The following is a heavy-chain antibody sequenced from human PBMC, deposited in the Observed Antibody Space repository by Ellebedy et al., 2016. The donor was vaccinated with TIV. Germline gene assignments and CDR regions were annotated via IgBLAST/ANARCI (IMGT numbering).Heavy chain of an antibody. J-gene: IGHJ5*02. D-gene: IGHD1-26*01. CDR1: GFTFSNAW. Sequence: GGSLRLSXAASGFTFSNAWMSWVRQAPGKGLEWVGRIKSKTDGGTTDYAAPVKGRFTISRDDSKNTLYLQMNSLKTEDTAVYYCTTDLSGSYFRWFNPWGQGTLVTVSS. CDR3: TTDLSGSYFRWFNP. V-gene: IGHV3-15*01. CDR2: IKSKTDGGTT.